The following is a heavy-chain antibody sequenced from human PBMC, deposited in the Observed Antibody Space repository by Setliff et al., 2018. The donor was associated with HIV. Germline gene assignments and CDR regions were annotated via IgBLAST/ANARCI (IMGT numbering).Heavy chain of an antibody. CDR1: GYSFSSHP. Sequence: ASVKVSCKTSGYSFSSHPIHWVRQAPGQRPEWMGWIKTGNGDTQYSQKFRDRVTITRDTSADTVYMALSSLRSEDTAVYYCARAYCSTTSCSTSYHYYYMDVWGKGTTVTVSS. CDR3: ARAYCSTTSCSTSYHYYYMDV. V-gene: IGHV1-3*04. CDR2: IKTGNGDT. J-gene: IGHJ6*03. D-gene: IGHD2-2*01.